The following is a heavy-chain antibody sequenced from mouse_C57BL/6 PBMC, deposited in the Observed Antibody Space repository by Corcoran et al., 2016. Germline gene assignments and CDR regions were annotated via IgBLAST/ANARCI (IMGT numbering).Heavy chain of an antibody. CDR3: ARREDDYGPLWYFDV. CDR1: GYTFTDYY. V-gene: IGHV1-19*01. CDR2: INPYNGGT. Sequence: EVQLQQSGPVLVKPGASVKMSCKASGYTFTDYYKNWVKQSHGKSLEWIGGINPYNGGTSYNQKFKGKATLTVDKSSSTAYMELNSLTSEDSAVYYCARREDDYGPLWYFDVWGTGTTVTVSS. J-gene: IGHJ1*03. D-gene: IGHD2-4*01.